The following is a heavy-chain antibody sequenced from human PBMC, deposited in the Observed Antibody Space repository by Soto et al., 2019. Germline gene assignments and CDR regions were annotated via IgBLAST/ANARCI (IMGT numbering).Heavy chain of an antibody. CDR3: ARIQSVLLWFGGDYYGMDV. D-gene: IGHD3-10*01. V-gene: IGHV4-34*01. CDR2: INHSGST. J-gene: IGHJ6*02. Sequence: LSLTCAVYGGSFSGYYWSWIRQPPGKGLEWIGEINHSGSTNYNPSLKSRVTISVDTSKNQFSLKLSSVTAADTAVYYCARIQSVLLWFGGDYYGMDVWGQGTTVTVSS. CDR1: GGSFSGYY.